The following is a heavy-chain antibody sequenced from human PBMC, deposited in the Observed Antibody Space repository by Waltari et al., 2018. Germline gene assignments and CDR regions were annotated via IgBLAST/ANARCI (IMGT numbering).Heavy chain of an antibody. D-gene: IGHD3-3*01. CDR3: ARGYDFWSGYLDY. CDR2: ISYDGSNK. CDR1: GFTFSSYA. J-gene: IGHJ4*02. V-gene: IGHV3-30-3*01. Sequence: QVQLVESGGGVVQPGRSLRLSCAASGFTFSSYAMHWVRQAPGKGLGWVAVISYDGSNKDYADSVKGRFTISRDNSKNTLYLQMNSLRAEDTAVYYCARGYDFWSGYLDYWGQGTLVTVSS.